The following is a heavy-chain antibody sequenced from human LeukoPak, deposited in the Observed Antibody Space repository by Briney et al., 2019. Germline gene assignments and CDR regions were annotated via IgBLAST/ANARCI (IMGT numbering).Heavy chain of an antibody. CDR3: ARDRPDYDYVWGSYRFGYYFDY. D-gene: IGHD3-16*02. CDR1: GGSFSGYY. Sequence: SETLSLTCTVYGGSFSGYYWGWIRQPPGKGLEWIGSIYYSGSTYYNPSLKSRVTISVDTSKNQFSLKLSSVTAADTAVYYCARDRPDYDYVWGSYRFGYYFDYWGQGTLVTVSS. CDR2: IYYSGST. V-gene: IGHV4-39*02. J-gene: IGHJ4*02.